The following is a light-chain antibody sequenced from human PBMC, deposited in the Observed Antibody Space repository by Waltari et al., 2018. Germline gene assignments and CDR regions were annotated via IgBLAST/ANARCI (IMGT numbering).Light chain of an antibody. V-gene: IGLV2-14*03. CDR2: NVR. J-gene: IGLJ2*01. Sequence: QSALTQPASVTGSPGQSSTIACTGTITTDTDFSYVSWFQQHPGRDPTLLIYNVRNRPSGTSDRFSGSKSGSTASLTISGLQSEDEADYYCFSYTSRSTVVFGGGTKLTVL. CDR3: FSYTSRSTVV. CDR1: ITTDTDFSY.